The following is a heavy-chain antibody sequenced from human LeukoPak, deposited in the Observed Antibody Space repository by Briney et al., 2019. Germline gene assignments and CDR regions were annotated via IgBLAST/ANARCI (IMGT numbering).Heavy chain of an antibody. Sequence: GGSLRLSCAASGFTFSSYEMNWVRQAPGKGLEWVSYISSSGSTIYYADSVKGRFTISRDNAKNSLCLQMNSLRAEDTAVYYCARDGFAIFGLFINNDYWGQGTLVTVSS. V-gene: IGHV3-48*03. D-gene: IGHD3/OR15-3a*01. CDR2: ISSSGSTI. CDR1: GFTFSSYE. J-gene: IGHJ4*02. CDR3: ARDGFAIFGLFINNDY.